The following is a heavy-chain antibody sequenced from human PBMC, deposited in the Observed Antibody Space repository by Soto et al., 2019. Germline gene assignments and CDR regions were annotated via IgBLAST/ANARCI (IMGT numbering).Heavy chain of an antibody. V-gene: IGHV4-39*01. CDR1: GGSISSSSYY. CDR3: VRQYYYGAGSYPLLYYYYYYGMDV. CDR2: IYYSGST. D-gene: IGHD3-10*01. Sequence: QSLTCTVSGGSISSSSYYWGWIRQPPGKGLEWVGSIYYSGSTYYNPSLKSRVTISVDTSKNQFSLKLSSVTAADTAVYYCVRQYYYGAGSYPLLYYYYYYGMDVWGQGTTVTVSS. J-gene: IGHJ6*02.